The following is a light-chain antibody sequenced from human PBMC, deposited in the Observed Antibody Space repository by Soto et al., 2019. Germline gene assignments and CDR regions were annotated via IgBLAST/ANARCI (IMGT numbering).Light chain of an antibody. Sequence: DIQMTQSPSSLSASVGDRVTITCQASQDIRNYLNWYQQKPGKAPKIXIYDASNLATGVPSRFSGSGSGTDFALTITSLQAEDFETDYCQQLRMYTSTFGGGTKVDIK. CDR3: QQLRMYTST. CDR1: QDIRNY. J-gene: IGKJ4*01. CDR2: DAS. V-gene: IGKV1-33*01.